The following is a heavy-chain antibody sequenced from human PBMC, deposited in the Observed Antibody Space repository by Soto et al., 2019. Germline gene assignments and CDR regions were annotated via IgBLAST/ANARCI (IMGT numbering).Heavy chain of an antibody. CDR1: GYTFTSYG. V-gene: IGHV1-18*01. CDR2: ISAYNGNT. CDR3: ARGYSYGQGALRYYYYGMDV. D-gene: IGHD5-18*01. J-gene: IGHJ6*02. Sequence: QVQLVQSGAEVKKPGASVKVSCKASGYTFTSYGISWVRQAPGQGLEWMGWISAYNGNTNYAQKLQGRVTITADESTSTAYMELSSLRSEDTAVYYCARGYSYGQGALRYYYYGMDVWGQGTTVTVSS.